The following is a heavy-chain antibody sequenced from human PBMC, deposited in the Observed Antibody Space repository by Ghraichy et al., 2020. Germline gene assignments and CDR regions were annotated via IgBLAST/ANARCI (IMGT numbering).Heavy chain of an antibody. CDR2: INHSGST. CDR3: ARALYDFWSGYPYYFDY. D-gene: IGHD3-3*01. J-gene: IGHJ4*02. V-gene: IGHV4-34*01. Sequence: SETLSLTCAVYGGSFSGYYWSWIRQPPGKGLEWIGEINHSGSTNYNPSLKSRVTISVDTSKNQFSLKLSSVTAADTAVYYCARALYDFWSGYPYYFDYWGQGTLVTVSS. CDR1: GGSFSGYY.